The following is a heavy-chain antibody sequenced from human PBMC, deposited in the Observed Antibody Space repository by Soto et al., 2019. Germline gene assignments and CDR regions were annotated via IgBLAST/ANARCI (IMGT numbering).Heavy chain of an antibody. CDR1: GGSISRPY. Sequence: SETLSLTCNVSGGSISRPYWIWIRQSPGKRPEWIGYIHYTGSARYNPSLKSRVTMSVDTSKNQISLKLTSVTAADTGVYYCARGGEAVAGKYYSGLHVWGRGTTVTVSS. V-gene: IGHV4-59*11. J-gene: IGHJ6*02. CDR3: ARGGEAVAGKYYSGLHV. CDR2: IHYTGSA. D-gene: IGHD6-19*01.